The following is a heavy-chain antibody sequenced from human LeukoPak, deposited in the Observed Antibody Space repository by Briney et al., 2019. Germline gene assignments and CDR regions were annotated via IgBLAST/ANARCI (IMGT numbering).Heavy chain of an antibody. D-gene: IGHD3-10*01. CDR3: AKYFGSGSRFSDY. V-gene: IGHV3-23*01. J-gene: IGHJ4*02. CDR2: ISGGGGTT. CDR1: GFTFSTYA. Sequence: GASLRLSCAASGFTFSTYAMTWVRQAPEKGLGWVSAISGGGGTTTYADSVKGRFTISRDNPKNTLYLQMNSLRAEDTAVYYCAKYFGSGSRFSDYWGQGTLVTVSS.